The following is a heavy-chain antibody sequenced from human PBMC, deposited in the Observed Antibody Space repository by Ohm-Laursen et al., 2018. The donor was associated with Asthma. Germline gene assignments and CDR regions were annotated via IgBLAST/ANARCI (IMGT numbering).Heavy chain of an antibody. CDR3: ARDLGHISNWYTEYFQY. Sequence: SVKVSCKASGGTFSSYAISWVRQAPGQGLEWMGRIHPNNGDTTYAQNFRGRVTFTRDTSIRIAYMELTSLSSDDTAVYFCARDLGHISNWYTEYFQYWGQGTLVTVSS. D-gene: IGHD6-13*01. V-gene: IGHV1-2*06. CDR1: GGTFSSYA. J-gene: IGHJ1*01. CDR2: IHPNNGDT.